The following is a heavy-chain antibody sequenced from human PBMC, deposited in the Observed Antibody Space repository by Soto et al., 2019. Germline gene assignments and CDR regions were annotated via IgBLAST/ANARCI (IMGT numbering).Heavy chain of an antibody. J-gene: IGHJ3*02. CDR2: FDPEDGET. V-gene: IGHV1-24*01. CDR3: ARVNSIVATIGAFDI. D-gene: IGHD5-12*01. CDR1: GYTLTELS. Sequence: ASVKVSCKVSGYTLTELSMHWVRQAPGKGLEWMGGFDPEDGETIYAQKFQGRVTMTGDTSTSTAYMELSSLRSEDTAVYYCARVNSIVATIGAFDIWGQGTMVTVSS.